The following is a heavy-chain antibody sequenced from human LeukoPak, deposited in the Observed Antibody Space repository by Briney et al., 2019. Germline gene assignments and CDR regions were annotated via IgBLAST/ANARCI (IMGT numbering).Heavy chain of an antibody. J-gene: IGHJ4*02. D-gene: IGHD3-22*01. V-gene: IGHV3-21*01. Sequence: GRALRLSCAASGFTVSSYSMNWVRQAPGKGLEWVSSISSSSSYIYYADSVKGRFTISRDNAKNSLYLQMNSLRAEDTAVYYCARDIDYYDSSGYYPARYWGQGTLVTVSS. CDR2: ISSSSSYI. CDR1: GFTVSSYS. CDR3: ARDIDYYDSSGYYPARY.